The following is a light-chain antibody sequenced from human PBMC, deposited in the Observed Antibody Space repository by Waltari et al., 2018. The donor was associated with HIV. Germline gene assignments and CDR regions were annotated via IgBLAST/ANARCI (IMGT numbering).Light chain of an antibody. V-gene: IGKV1-5*03. Sequence: DIQMTQSPSTLSASVGDRVTITCRASQSISSWLAWYQQKAGKAPKLLIFKASNLEEGVPSRFSGSGSGTEFTLTISSLQPDVFATYYCQQYNNYWTFGQGTKVEIK. CDR1: QSISSW. J-gene: IGKJ1*01. CDR3: QQYNNYWT. CDR2: KAS.